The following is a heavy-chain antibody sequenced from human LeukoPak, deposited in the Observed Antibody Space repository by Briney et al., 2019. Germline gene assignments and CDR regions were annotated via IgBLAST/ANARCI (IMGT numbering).Heavy chain of an antibody. Sequence: PLASVKVSCKASGYTFTDYWMHWVRQAPGQGLEWMGWVNPNSGGAKYAQKFQGRVTMTRDTSISTAYMELSRLRSDDTAMYYCAPGGAIDYWGQGTLVTVSS. V-gene: IGHV1-2*02. J-gene: IGHJ4*02. CDR2: VNPNSGGA. CDR1: GYTFTDYW. CDR3: APGGAIDY. D-gene: IGHD3-10*01.